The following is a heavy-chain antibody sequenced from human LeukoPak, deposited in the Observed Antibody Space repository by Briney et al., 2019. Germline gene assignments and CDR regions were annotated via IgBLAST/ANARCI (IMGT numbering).Heavy chain of an antibody. V-gene: IGHV3-11*04. CDR1: GFTFSDYY. CDR3: ARVRLNDILTGYYTGAYYFDY. CDR2: ISNCGTTL. J-gene: IGHJ4*02. Sequence: GGSLRLSCAASGFTFSDYYMSWIRQAPGKGLEWLSYISNCGTTLYYADSVKGRFTISRDNAKNALYLQMNSLRAEDTAVYYCARVRLNDILTGYYTGAYYFDYWGQGTLVTVSS. D-gene: IGHD3-9*01.